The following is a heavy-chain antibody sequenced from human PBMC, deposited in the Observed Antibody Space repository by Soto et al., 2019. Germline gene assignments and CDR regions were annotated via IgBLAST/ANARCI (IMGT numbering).Heavy chain of an antibody. CDR3: ARGIAAAGPKLDY. V-gene: IGHV3-48*01. Sequence: GGSLRLSCAASGFTFSSYSMNWVRQAPGKGLEWVSYISSATTTIYYADSVKGRFTISRDNAKNSLYLQMNSLRADDTAVYYGARGIAAAGPKLDYWGQATLVTVSS. CDR2: ISSATTTI. CDR1: GFTFSSYS. J-gene: IGHJ4*02. D-gene: IGHD6-13*01.